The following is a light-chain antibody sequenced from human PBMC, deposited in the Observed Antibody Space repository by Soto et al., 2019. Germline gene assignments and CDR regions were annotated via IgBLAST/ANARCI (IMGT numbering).Light chain of an antibody. CDR2: GAS. J-gene: IGKJ4*01. CDR3: QQYGSSPT. CDR1: QSVSSSY. Sequence: EIVLTQSPGTLSLSPGERATLSCRASQSVSSSYLAWYQQKPGQAPRLLIYGASSRATGIPDRFSGSWSGTDFTLTISILEPEDFAVYYCQQYGSSPTFGGGTKVEIK. V-gene: IGKV3-20*01.